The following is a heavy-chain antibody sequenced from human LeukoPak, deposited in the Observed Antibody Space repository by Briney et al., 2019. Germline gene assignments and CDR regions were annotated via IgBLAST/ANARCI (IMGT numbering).Heavy chain of an antibody. CDR3: ARGYCSSTGCYTQYFQH. CDR2: INHSGST. J-gene: IGHJ1*01. Sequence: PSETLSLTCAVYGGSFSGYYWSWIRQPPGKGLEWIGEINHSGSTNYNPSLKSRVTISVDTSKNQFSLKLSSVTAADTAVYYCARGYCSSTGCYTQYFQHWGQGTLVTVSS. CDR1: GGSFSGYY. D-gene: IGHD2-2*02. V-gene: IGHV4-34*01.